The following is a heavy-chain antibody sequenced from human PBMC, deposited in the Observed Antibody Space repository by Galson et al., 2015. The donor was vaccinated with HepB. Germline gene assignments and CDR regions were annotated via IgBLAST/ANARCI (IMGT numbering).Heavy chain of an antibody. CDR2: IIPIFGTA. V-gene: IGHV1-69*06. Sequence: SVKVSCKASGGTFSSYAISWVRQAPGQGLEWMGGIIPIFGTANYAQMFQGRVTITADKSTSTAYMELSSLRSEDTAVYYCASFGYSSTNDYWGQGTLVTVSS. CDR1: GGTFSSYA. J-gene: IGHJ4*02. CDR3: ASFGYSSTNDY. D-gene: IGHD6-13*01.